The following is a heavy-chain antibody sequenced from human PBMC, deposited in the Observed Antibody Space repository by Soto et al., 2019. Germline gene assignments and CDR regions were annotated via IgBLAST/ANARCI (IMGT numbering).Heavy chain of an antibody. CDR3: ARDRNGYCSGGSCYPNWFDP. Sequence: SVKVSCKASGGTFSSYAISWVRQAPGQGLEWMGGIIPIFDTANYAQKFQGRVTITADESTSTAYMELSSLRSEDTAVYYCARDRNGYCSGGSCYPNWFDPWGQGTLVTVSS. CDR1: GGTFSSYA. D-gene: IGHD2-15*01. J-gene: IGHJ5*02. CDR2: IIPIFDTA. V-gene: IGHV1-69*13.